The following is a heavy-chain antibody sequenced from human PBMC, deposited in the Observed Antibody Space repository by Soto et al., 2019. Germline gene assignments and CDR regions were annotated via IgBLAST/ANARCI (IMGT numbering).Heavy chain of an antibody. Sequence: EVQLVESGGGLVKPGGSLRLSCAASGFTFSSYSMNWVRQAPGKGLEWVSSISSSSSYIYYADSVKGRFTISRDNAKNSRYLQMNSLRAEDTAVYYCARDKVITIFGEDYYYGMDVWGQGTTVTVSS. CDR3: ARDKVITIFGEDYYYGMDV. CDR1: GFTFSSYS. V-gene: IGHV3-21*01. D-gene: IGHD3-3*01. CDR2: ISSSSSYI. J-gene: IGHJ6*02.